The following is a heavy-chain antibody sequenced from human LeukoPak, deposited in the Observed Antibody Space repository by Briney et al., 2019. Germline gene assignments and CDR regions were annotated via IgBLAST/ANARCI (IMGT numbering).Heavy chain of an antibody. CDR1: GFTFSSYA. D-gene: IGHD2-2*01. Sequence: GGSLRLSCAASGFTFSSYAMHWVRQAPGKGLEWVAVISYDGSNKYYADSVKGRFTISRDNSKNTPYLQMNSLRAEDTAVYYCASQMGYQLQGVLDYWGQGTLVTVSS. CDR3: ASQMGYQLQGVLDY. V-gene: IGHV3-30-3*01. CDR2: ISYDGSNK. J-gene: IGHJ4*02.